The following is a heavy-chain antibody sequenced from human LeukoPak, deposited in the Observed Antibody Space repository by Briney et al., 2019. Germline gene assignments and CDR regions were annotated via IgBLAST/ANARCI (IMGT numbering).Heavy chain of an antibody. CDR1: GNYW. D-gene: IGHD7-27*01. CDR2: IRQDGSEK. J-gene: IGHJ4*02. V-gene: IGHV3-7*03. Sequence: GGSLRLSCAASGNYWMHWVRQAPGKGLEWVANIRQDGSEKSYVDSVKGRFAISRDNAKNSLYLQMNSLRVEDTAVYYCATPPALTGAYYWGQGTLVTVSS. CDR3: ATPPALTGAYY.